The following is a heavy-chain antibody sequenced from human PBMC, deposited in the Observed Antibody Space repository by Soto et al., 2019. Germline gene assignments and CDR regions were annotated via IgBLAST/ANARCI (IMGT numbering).Heavy chain of an antibody. V-gene: IGHV3-30-3*01. CDR2: IPYDGSNK. D-gene: IGHD3-10*01. CDR3: ARPDYGSGSYPDY. CDR1: GFTSSSYA. Sequence: QVQLVESGGGVVQPGNSLRLSCAASGFTSSSYAMQWVRQAPGKGLAWVAVIPYDGSNKYYADSVKGRFTISRDNSKNTLYMQMNSLRAEDTAVYYCARPDYGSGSYPDYWGQGTLVTVSS. J-gene: IGHJ4*02.